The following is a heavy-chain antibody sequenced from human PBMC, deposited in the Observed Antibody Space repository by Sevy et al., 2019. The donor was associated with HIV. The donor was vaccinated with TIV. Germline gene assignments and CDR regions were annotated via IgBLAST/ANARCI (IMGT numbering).Heavy chain of an antibody. CDR2: IYYSGST. D-gene: IGHD4-17*01. CDR3: ARQKYGDYVDY. V-gene: IGHV4-59*08. Sequence: SETLYLTCIVSGDSITSFYWSWIRHPPGKGLEWIGYIYYSGSTNYNPSLKSRVTISLDTSKNQFSLKLSSVTAADTAVYYCARQKYGDYVDYWGQGTLVTVSS. J-gene: IGHJ4*02. CDR1: GDSITSFY.